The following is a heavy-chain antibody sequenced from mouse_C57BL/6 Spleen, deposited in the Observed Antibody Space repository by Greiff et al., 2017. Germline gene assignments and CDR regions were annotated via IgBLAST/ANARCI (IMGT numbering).Heavy chain of an antibody. Sequence: VQLQQPGAELVRPGSSVKLSCKASGYTFTSYWMHWVKQRPIQGLEWIGNIDPSDSETHYNQKFKDKATLTVDKSSSTAYMQLSSLTSEDSAVYYCARKGDGTLDYWGQGTTLTVSS. V-gene: IGHV1-52*01. CDR2: IDPSDSET. D-gene: IGHD2-1*01. CDR3: ARKGDGTLDY. J-gene: IGHJ2*01. CDR1: GYTFTSYW.